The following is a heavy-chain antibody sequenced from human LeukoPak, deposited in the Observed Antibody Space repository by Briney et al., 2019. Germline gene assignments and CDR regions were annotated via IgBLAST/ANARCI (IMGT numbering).Heavy chain of an antibody. CDR2: IIPIFGAA. Sequence: SVKVSCKASGGSFNSYAISWVRQAPGQGLEWMGGIIPIFGAANYAQKFQGRATITADKSTNTAYMELSSLRSEDTAVYYCARSQPLAYFDLWGRGTLVTVSS. CDR3: ARSQPLAYFDL. CDR1: GGSFNSYA. J-gene: IGHJ2*01. V-gene: IGHV1-69*06.